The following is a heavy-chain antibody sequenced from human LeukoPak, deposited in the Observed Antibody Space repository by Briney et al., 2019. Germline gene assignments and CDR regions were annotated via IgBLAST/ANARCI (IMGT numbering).Heavy chain of an antibody. CDR2: IRGDGNT. CDR3: ARLVGVSPLDF. V-gene: IGHV3-23*01. CDR1: GFTFSSYS. Sequence: GGSLRLSCAASGFTFSSYSMYWVRQTPRKGLEWVSEIRGDGNTYYADSVKGRFAISRDNSKNTLFLQMHSLRVEDTAIYYCARLVGVSPLDFWGRRTLVTVSS. D-gene: IGHD3-16*01. J-gene: IGHJ4*02.